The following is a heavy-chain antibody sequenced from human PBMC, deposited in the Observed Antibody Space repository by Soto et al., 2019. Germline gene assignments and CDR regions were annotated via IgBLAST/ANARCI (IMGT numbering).Heavy chain of an antibody. Sequence: SETLSLTCAVSGGSISSGGYSWSWIRQPPGKGLEWIGYIYHSGSTYYNPSLKSRVTISVDRSKNQFSLKLSSVTAADTAVYYCARAPPGGLVTLFDPRGQGTLVTVSS. CDR1: GGSISSGGYS. CDR3: ARAPPGGLVTLFDP. J-gene: IGHJ5*02. D-gene: IGHD3-9*01. CDR2: IYHSGST. V-gene: IGHV4-30-2*01.